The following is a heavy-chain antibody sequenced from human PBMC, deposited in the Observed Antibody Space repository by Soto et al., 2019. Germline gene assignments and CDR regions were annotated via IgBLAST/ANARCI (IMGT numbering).Heavy chain of an antibody. CDR1: GGTFSSYA. D-gene: IGHD3-22*01. V-gene: IGHV1-69*13. J-gene: IGHJ6*02. CDR2: IIPIFGTA. CDR3: ASGSSPSTYYYDSSGYYRTNYYYYGMDV. Sequence: ASVKVSCKASGGTFSSYAISWVRQAPGQGLEWMGGIIPIFGTANYAQKFQGRVTITADESTSTAYMELSSLRSEDTAVYYCASGSSPSTYYYDSSGYYRTNYYYYGMDVWGQGTTVTVSS.